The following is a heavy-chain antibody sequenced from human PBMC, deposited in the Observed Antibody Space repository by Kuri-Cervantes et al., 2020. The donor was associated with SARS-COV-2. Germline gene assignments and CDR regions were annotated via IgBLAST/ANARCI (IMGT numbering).Heavy chain of an antibody. Sequence: GSLRLSCTVSGGSISSYYWSWIRQPPGKGLEWIGYIYYSGSTNYNPSLKSRVTISVDTSKNQFSLKLSSVTAADTAVYYCAGGRGYSGWRLNWFDPWGQGTLVTVSS. CDR3: AGGRGYSGWRLNWFDP. CDR2: IYYSGST. V-gene: IGHV4-59*12. J-gene: IGHJ5*02. CDR1: GGSISSYY. D-gene: IGHD5-12*01.